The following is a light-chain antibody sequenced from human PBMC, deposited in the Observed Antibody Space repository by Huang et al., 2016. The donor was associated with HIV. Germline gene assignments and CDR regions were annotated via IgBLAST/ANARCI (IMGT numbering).Light chain of an antibody. CDR2: DAS. Sequence: AIQLTQSPSSLSASVGDRVTITCRASQDISSALAWYQQKPGKAPKLLIYDASTLESGVPSRFSGSGSRTDFTLTISSLQPEDFATYYCQQFDNFLLTFGGGTKVEIE. V-gene: IGKV1D-13*01. J-gene: IGKJ4*01. CDR1: QDISSA. CDR3: QQFDNFLLT.